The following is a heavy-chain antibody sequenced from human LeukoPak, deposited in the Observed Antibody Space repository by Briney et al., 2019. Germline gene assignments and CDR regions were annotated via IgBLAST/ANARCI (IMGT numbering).Heavy chain of an antibody. Sequence: PGGSLRLSCAAAGFTFSSYAMSWGRQAPGKGLEWGSAISGSGGSTYYADSVKGRFTISRDNSKNTLYLQMNSLRAEDTAVYYCAKEYSSSPRWYYGMDVWGQGTTVTVSS. V-gene: IGHV3-23*01. CDR2: ISGSGGST. CDR1: GFTFSSYA. J-gene: IGHJ6*02. CDR3: AKEYSSSPRWYYGMDV. D-gene: IGHD6-13*01.